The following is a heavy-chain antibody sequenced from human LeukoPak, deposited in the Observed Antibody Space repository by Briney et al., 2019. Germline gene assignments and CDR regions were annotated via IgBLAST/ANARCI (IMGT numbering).Heavy chain of an antibody. D-gene: IGHD3-9*01. J-gene: IGHJ4*02. CDR3: VKGGPRSGYSFED. V-gene: IGHV3-23*01. CDR2: VSDTGDLR. Sequence: GGSLRLSCAASGFTFNTHAISWVRQAPGKGLEWVAAVSDTGDLRYSANSVKGRFAISRDNSKNTAFLQMYSLRAEDTALYYCVKGGPRSGYSFEDWGQGTLVSVSS. CDR1: GFTFNTHA.